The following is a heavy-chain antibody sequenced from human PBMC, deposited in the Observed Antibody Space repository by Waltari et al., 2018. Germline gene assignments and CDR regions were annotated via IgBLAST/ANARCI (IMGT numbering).Heavy chain of an antibody. D-gene: IGHD3-10*01. CDR1: SYSIRSGYF. Sequence: QVQLQESGPGLARPSETLSLTCDVSSYSIRSGYFWGWIRQPPGKGLQWIGSISHSGSTYYNPSLKSRVTLSVDTSKNQFALKVTSVTAADTATYYCVRDLGGSGNSWFDAWGQGSLAIVSS. CDR2: ISHSGST. J-gene: IGHJ5*02. CDR3: VRDLGGSGNSWFDA. V-gene: IGHV4-38-2*02.